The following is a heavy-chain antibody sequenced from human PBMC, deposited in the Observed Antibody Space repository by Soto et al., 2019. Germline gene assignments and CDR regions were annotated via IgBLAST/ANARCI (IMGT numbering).Heavy chain of an antibody. V-gene: IGHV3-30*18. D-gene: IGHD6-19*01. Sequence: QVQLVESGGGVVQPGRSLRLSCAASGFTFSSYGMHWVRQAPGKGLEWVAVITYDGSNKYYADSVKGRFTISRDNSKNTLYLQMNSLRAEDTAVYYCAKDGSGWYHRATYYGMDVWGQGTTVTVSS. CDR3: AKDGSGWYHRATYYGMDV. CDR1: GFTFSSYG. J-gene: IGHJ6*02. CDR2: ITYDGSNK.